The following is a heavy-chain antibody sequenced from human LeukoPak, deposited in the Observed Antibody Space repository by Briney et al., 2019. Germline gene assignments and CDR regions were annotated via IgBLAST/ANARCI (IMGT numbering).Heavy chain of an antibody. Sequence: GGSLRLSCAASGFTVSNAWMSCVRQAPGKGLEWVGRIKSKTDGETTDYAAPVKGRFTISRDDSKNTLYLQMNSLKTEDTAVYYCTTVYSDSSGYYFNYCDYWGQGTLVTVST. J-gene: IGHJ4*02. CDR1: GFTVSNAW. CDR3: TTVYSDSSGYYFNYCDY. D-gene: IGHD3-22*01. CDR2: IKSKTDGETT. V-gene: IGHV3-15*01.